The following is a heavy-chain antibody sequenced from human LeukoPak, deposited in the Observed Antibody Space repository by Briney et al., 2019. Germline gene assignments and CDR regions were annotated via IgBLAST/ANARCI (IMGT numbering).Heavy chain of an antibody. V-gene: IGHV4-59*08. CDR3: ARPGGYCTNGVCYSYFDY. CDR1: GGSISSYY. D-gene: IGHD2-8*01. J-gene: IGHJ4*02. CDR2: IYYSGST. Sequence: SETLSLTCTVSGGSISSYYWSWIRQPPGKGLEWIGYIYYSGSTNYNPSLKSRVTISVDTSKNQFSLKLSSVTAADTAVYYCARPGGYCTNGVCYSYFDYWGQGTLVTVSS.